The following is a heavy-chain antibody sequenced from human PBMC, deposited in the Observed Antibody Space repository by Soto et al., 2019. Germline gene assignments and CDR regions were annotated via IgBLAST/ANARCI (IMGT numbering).Heavy chain of an antibody. D-gene: IGHD6-13*01. Sequence: ASLKVSCKASGGTFSSYAISWVRQAPGQGLEWMGGIIPIFGTANYAQKFQGRVTITADESTSTAYMELSSLRSEDTAVYYCARAEQLEDYYGMDVWGQGTTVTVSS. CDR2: IIPIFGTA. J-gene: IGHJ6*02. CDR3: ARAEQLEDYYGMDV. CDR1: GGTFSSYA. V-gene: IGHV1-69*01.